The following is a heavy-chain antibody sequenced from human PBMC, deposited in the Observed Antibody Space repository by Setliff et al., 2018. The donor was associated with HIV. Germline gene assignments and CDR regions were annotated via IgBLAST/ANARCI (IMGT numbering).Heavy chain of an antibody. J-gene: IGHJ5*02. CDR3: ARIHVAAAGTGFDP. V-gene: IGHV4-4*02. Sequence: SETLSLTCAVSGGSISSSNWWSWVRQPPGKGLEWIGEIYHSGSANYSPSLKSRVIISIDKSKNKFSLKVSSVTAADTAVYYCARIHVAAAGTGFDPWGQGILVTVSS. D-gene: IGHD6-13*01. CDR2: IYHSGSA. CDR1: GGSISSSNW.